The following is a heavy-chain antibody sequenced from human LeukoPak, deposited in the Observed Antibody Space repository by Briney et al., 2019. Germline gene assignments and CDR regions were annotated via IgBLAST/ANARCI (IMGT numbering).Heavy chain of an antibody. CDR1: GFTFSDNY. Sequence: GGSLRLSFAASGFTFSDNYMSWIRQAPGKGLEWVSYISSSGSTIYYADSVKSRFTISRDNAKNSLYLQMNSLRAEDTAVYCCARGIAARVGVLVYWGQGTLVTVSS. D-gene: IGHD6-6*01. J-gene: IGHJ4*02. CDR2: ISSSGSTI. CDR3: ARGIAARVGVLVY. V-gene: IGHV3-11*04.